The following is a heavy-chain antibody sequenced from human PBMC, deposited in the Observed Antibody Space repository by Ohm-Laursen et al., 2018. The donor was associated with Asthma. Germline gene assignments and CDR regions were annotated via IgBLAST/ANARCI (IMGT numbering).Heavy chain of an antibody. D-gene: IGHD6-13*01. V-gene: IGHV3-72*01. CDR1: GYTFSRYS. CDR2: ARNKANRYTT. J-gene: IGHJ6*02. Sequence: SLRLSCAASGYTFSRYSIHWVRQIPGKGLEWVGRARNKANRYTTEYAASVKGRFTISSDDSKSSLYLQMNSLKTEDTAVYYCSRGPAGRNAAGSPNYFYPMEVWGQGTTVNVSS. CDR3: SRGPAGRNAAGSPNYFYPMEV.